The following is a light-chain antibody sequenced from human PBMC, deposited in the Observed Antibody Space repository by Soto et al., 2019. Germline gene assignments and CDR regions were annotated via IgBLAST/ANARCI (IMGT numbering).Light chain of an antibody. J-gene: IGKJ4*01. CDR2: GAS. V-gene: IGKV3-20*01. Sequence: EIVLTQSPGTLSFSPGERATLSCRASQRFSRSNFAWYQQKPGQAPRLLIYGASSRATGIPDRFSGAGSGTDFTLSINRLEPEDFAVYYCQHDETSLTGGGGTKVEL. CDR3: QHDETSLT. CDR1: QRFSRSN.